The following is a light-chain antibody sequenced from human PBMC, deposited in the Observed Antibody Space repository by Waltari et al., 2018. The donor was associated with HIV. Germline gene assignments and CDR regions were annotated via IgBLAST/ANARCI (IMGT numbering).Light chain of an antibody. CDR3: SSYTSSSTLYV. V-gene: IGLV2-14*01. J-gene: IGLJ1*01. CDR1: SSDVGGSNY. Sequence: QSALTQPASVSGSPGQSITLSCTAPSSDVGGSNYVSWYQQHPGKAPKLMISEVSNRPSGVTNRFSGSKSGNTASLTISGLQVEDEADYYCSSYTSSSTLYVFGTGTKVTVL. CDR2: EVS.